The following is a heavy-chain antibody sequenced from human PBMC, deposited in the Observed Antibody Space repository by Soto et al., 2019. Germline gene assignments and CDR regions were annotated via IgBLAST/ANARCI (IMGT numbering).Heavy chain of an antibody. Sequence: SETLSLTCTVSGGSISSGDYYWSWIRQPPGKGLEWIGYIYYSGSTYYNPSLKSRVTISVDTSKNRFSLKLSSVTAADTAVYYCARLHSSSSRRFDYWGRGTLVAVSS. V-gene: IGHV4-30-4*01. CDR1: GGSISSGDYY. D-gene: IGHD6-6*01. J-gene: IGHJ4*02. CDR3: ARLHSSSSRRFDY. CDR2: IYYSGST.